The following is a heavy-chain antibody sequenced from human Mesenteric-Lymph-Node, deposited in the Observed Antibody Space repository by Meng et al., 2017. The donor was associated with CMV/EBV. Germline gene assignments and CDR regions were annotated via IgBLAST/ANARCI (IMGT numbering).Heavy chain of an antibody. Sequence: KVSCKASGYTFTTYWIGWVRQMPGKGLEWMGMIYPYDSDTIYSPSFQGQVTISVDKSINTAYLHWSSLRASDTAVYYCAAQRGLGNDAYDIWGQGTMVTVSS. CDR1: GYTFTTYW. J-gene: IGHJ3*02. D-gene: IGHD3-10*01. V-gene: IGHV5-51*01. CDR3: AAQRGLGNDAYDI. CDR2: IYPYDSDT.